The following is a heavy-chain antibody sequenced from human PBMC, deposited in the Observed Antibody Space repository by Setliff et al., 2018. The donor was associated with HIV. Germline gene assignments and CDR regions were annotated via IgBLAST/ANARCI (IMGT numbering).Heavy chain of an antibody. V-gene: IGHV4-38-2*01. D-gene: IGHD6-19*01. Sequence: SETLSLTCAVSGYSISSGYYWGWIRQPPGKGLEWIGSIYHSGSTYYNPSLKSRVTISVDTSKNQFSLKLSSVTAADTAVYYCARRPAGAVAGGYGMDVWGQGTTVTVSS. J-gene: IGHJ6*02. CDR3: ARRPAGAVAGGYGMDV. CDR2: IYHSGST. CDR1: GYSISSGYY.